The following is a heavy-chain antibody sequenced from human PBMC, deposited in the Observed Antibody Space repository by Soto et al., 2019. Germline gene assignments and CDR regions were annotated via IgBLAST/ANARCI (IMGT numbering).Heavy chain of an antibody. J-gene: IGHJ6*02. CDR2: MNPNSGNT. Sequence: ASVKVSCKASGYTFTSYDINWVRQATGQGLEWMGWMNPNSGNTDYAQKFQGRVTMTRNTSISTAYMELRSLRSDDTAVYYCARDPTIFGVVHNYGMDVWGQGTTVTVSS. V-gene: IGHV1-8*01. D-gene: IGHD3-3*01. CDR3: ARDPTIFGVVHNYGMDV. CDR1: GYTFTSYD.